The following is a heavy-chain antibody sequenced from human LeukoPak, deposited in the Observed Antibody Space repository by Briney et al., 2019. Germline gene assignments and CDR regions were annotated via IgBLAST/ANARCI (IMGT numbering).Heavy chain of an antibody. J-gene: IGHJ1*01. V-gene: IGHV4-59*01. D-gene: IGHD4-23*01. Sequence: SETLSLTCTVSGGSISSYYWSWIRQPPGKGLEWVGYIYYSGSTNYNPSLKSRVTISLDTSKNQFSLKLSSVTAADTAVYYCARGDSTVTPKYFQYWGQGTLVTVSS. CDR1: GGSISSYY. CDR2: IYYSGST. CDR3: ARGDSTVTPKYFQY.